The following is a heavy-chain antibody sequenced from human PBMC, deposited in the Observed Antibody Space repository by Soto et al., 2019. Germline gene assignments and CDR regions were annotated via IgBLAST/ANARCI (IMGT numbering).Heavy chain of an antibody. Sequence: QVQLVQSGAEVKKPGASVKVSCKASGYTFTSYAMHWVRQAPGQRLEWMGWINAGNGNTKYSQKFKGRVTITRDTSASTAYMKLSSLRYEGTAVYYCASTFTVTAAIGYWGQGTLVTVSS. CDR2: INAGNGNT. V-gene: IGHV1-3*01. CDR1: GYTFTSYA. CDR3: ASTFTVTAAIGY. J-gene: IGHJ4*02. D-gene: IGHD2-2*02.